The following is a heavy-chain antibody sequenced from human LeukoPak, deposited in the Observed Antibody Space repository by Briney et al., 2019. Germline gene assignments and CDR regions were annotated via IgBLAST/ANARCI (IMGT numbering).Heavy chain of an antibody. V-gene: IGHV3-74*01. J-gene: IGHJ3*02. CDR3: ARVVVVRERDI. D-gene: IGHD3-22*01. Sequence: GGSLRLSCAASGFTFSSYWMHWVRQAPGKGLVWVSRINSDGSTTYYADSVKGRFTISRDNAKNTLYLQMNSLRAEDTAVYYCARVVVVRERDIWGQGTMVTVSS. CDR1: GFTFSSYW. CDR2: INSDGSTT.